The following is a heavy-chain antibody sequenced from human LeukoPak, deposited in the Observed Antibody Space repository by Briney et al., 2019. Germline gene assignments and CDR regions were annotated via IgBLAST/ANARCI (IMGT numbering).Heavy chain of an antibody. CDR3: ARSGYSSGWYGGKFDY. J-gene: IGHJ4*02. CDR2: IYPGDSDT. Sequence: GESLKISCKGSGYSFTTYWIGWVRQMPGKGLEWMGIIYPGDSDTRYSPSFQGQVTISADKSISTAYLQWTSLKASDTAMYYCARSGYSSGWYGGKFDYWGQGTLVTVSS. V-gene: IGHV5-51*01. D-gene: IGHD6-19*01. CDR1: GYSFTTYW.